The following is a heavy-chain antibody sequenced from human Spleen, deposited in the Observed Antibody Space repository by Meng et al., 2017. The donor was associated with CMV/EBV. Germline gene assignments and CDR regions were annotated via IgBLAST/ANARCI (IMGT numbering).Heavy chain of an antibody. CDR3: ARSYSSSRRYGMDV. J-gene: IGHJ6*02. D-gene: IGHD6-19*01. CDR2: ILPIHGIT. Sequence: SVKVSCKASGYTFTSYDINWVRQAPGQGLEWMGGILPIHGITKYAQNFQGRVTITTDKTTDTAYMELRGLTSEDTAVYYCARSYSSSRRYGMDVWGQGTTVTVSS. V-gene: IGHV1-69*10. CDR1: GYTFTSYD.